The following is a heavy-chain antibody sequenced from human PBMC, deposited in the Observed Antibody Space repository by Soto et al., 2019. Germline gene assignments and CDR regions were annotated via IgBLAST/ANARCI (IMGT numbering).Heavy chain of an antibody. D-gene: IGHD2-21*02. CDR3: ARGGHRVTAIFTDYYYYGMDV. J-gene: IGHJ6*02. CDR2: INSDGSST. Sequence: GGSLRLSCAASGFTFSSYWMHWVRQAPGKGLVWVSRINSDGSSTSYADSVKGRFTISRDNAKNTLYLQMNSLRAEDTAVYYCARGGHRVTAIFTDYYYYGMDVWGQGTTVTVSS. V-gene: IGHV3-74*01. CDR1: GFTFSSYW.